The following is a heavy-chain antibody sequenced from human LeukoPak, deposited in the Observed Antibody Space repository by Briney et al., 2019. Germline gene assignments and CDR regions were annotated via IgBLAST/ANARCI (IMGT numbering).Heavy chain of an antibody. J-gene: IGHJ3*02. CDR2: INPNSGGT. CDR3: ALLSGHDAFDI. V-gene: IGHV1-2*06. CDR1: GYTFIGYY. Sequence: GASVKVSCKASGYTFIGYYMHWVRQAPGQGLEWMGRINPNSGGTNYAQKFQGRVTMTRDTSISTAYMELSRLRSDDTAVYYCALLSGHDAFDIWGQGTMVTVSS. D-gene: IGHD6-25*01.